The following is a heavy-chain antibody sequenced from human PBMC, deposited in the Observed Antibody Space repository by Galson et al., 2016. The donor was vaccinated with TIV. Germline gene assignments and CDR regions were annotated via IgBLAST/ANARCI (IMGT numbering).Heavy chain of an antibody. Sequence: QSGAEVKNPGASVKVSCKPSGYNFLDYGITWVRQAPGQGLEFLGWIGPYNGDTRYAQNVQGRFTMTADISTSTAYMELSSLTSDDTAVYYCAGPPTFGNVYHYYMDVWGKGTAVTVSS. CDR3: AGPPTFGNVYHYYMDV. J-gene: IGHJ6*03. D-gene: IGHD1-14*01. V-gene: IGHV1-18*01. CDR1: GYNFLDYG. CDR2: IGPYNGDT.